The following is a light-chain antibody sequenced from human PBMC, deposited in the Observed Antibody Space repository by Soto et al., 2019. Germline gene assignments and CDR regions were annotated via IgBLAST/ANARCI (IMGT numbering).Light chain of an antibody. CDR2: KAS. Sequence: DIQMTQSPSTLSASVGDRVTITYRASQSISSWLAWYQQKPGKAPKLLIYKASTLKSGVPSRFSGSGSGTEFTLTISSLQPDDFATYYCQHYNTYPWTFGQGTKVDIK. CDR1: QSISSW. J-gene: IGKJ1*01. CDR3: QHYNTYPWT. V-gene: IGKV1-5*03.